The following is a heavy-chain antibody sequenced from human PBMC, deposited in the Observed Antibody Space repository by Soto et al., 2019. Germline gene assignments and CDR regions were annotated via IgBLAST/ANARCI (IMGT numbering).Heavy chain of an antibody. D-gene: IGHD2-8*01. Sequence: EVQLLESGGGLVQPGGSLRLSCAASGFTFSNSAVTWVRQAPGKGLELVSTISGSGGSTYYADSSKGRFTISRANSTNTLYLQINSLRAQDSAVYYCAKDQGRSLYEIDYWGQGTLVTVSS. CDR2: ISGSGGST. J-gene: IGHJ4*02. CDR3: AKDQGRSLYEIDY. V-gene: IGHV3-23*01. CDR1: GFTFSNSA.